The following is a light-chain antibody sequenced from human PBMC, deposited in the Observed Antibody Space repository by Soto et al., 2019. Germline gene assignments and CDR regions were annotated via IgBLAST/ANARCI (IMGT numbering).Light chain of an antibody. CDR3: QHYNDRPLS. CDR1: QRISNN. V-gene: IGKV3-15*01. Sequence: EIVMTQSPATLSVSPGERATLSCRASQRISNNLAWYQQKPGQAPRLLIYGASTRATGIPARFSGSGSGTEFTLTISSLQSEDFAVYSCQHYNDRPLSFGGGTKVEIK. CDR2: GAS. J-gene: IGKJ4*01.